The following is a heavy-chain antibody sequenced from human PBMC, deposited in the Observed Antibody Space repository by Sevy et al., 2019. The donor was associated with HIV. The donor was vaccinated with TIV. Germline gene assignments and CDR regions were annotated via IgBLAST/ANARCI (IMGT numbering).Heavy chain of an antibody. V-gene: IGHV4-4*07. CDR3: AREAYCSSTSCYTGVVVGYYYYGMDV. D-gene: IGHD2-2*02. Sequence: SETLSLTCTVSGGSISSYYWCWIRQPAGRGLEWIGRIYTSGSTNYNPSLKSRVTMSVDTSKNQFSLKLSSVSAADTAVYYCAREAYCSSTSCYTGVVVGYYYYGMDVWGQWTTVTVSS. J-gene: IGHJ6*02. CDR2: IYTSGST. CDR1: GGSISSYY.